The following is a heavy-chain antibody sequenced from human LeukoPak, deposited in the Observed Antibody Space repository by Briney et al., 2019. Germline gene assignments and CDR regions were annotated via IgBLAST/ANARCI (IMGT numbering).Heavy chain of an antibody. CDR3: ARGGGSDNWFDP. J-gene: IGHJ5*02. CDR2: INHSGST. D-gene: IGHD3-10*01. Sequence: SETLSLTCAVYGGSFSVYYWSWIRQPPGKGLEWIGEINHSGSTNYNPSLKSRVTISVDTSKNQFSLKLSSVTAADTAVYYCARGGGSDNWFDPWGQGTLVTVSS. CDR1: GGSFSVYY. V-gene: IGHV4-34*01.